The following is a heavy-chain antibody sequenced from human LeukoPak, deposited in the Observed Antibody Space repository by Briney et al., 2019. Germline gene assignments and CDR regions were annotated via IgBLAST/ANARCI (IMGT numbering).Heavy chain of an antibody. CDR1: GFTVSSNY. J-gene: IGHJ4*02. CDR3: AKGQTSITIFGVVMDY. V-gene: IGHV3-23*01. CDR2: ISGSGGST. Sequence: GGSLRLSCAASGFTVSSNYMSWVRQAPGKGLEWVSAISGSGGSTYYADSVKGRFTISRDNSKNTLYLQMNSLRAEDTAVYYCAKGQTSITIFGVVMDYWGQGTLVTVSS. D-gene: IGHD3-3*01.